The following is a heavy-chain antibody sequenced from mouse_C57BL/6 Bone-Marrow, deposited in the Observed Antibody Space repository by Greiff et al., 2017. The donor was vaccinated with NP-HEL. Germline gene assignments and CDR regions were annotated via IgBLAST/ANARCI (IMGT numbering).Heavy chain of an antibody. V-gene: IGHV1-55*01. CDR3: ARYHYYDYDGYWYFDV. Sequence: QFQLQQPGAELVKPGASVKMSCKASGYTFTSYWITWVKQRPGQGLEWIGDIYPGSGSTNYNEKFKSKATLTVDTSSSTAYMQLSSLTSEDSAVYYCARYHYYDYDGYWYFDVWGTGTTVTVSS. CDR1: GYTFTSYW. CDR2: IYPGSGST. J-gene: IGHJ1*03. D-gene: IGHD2-4*01.